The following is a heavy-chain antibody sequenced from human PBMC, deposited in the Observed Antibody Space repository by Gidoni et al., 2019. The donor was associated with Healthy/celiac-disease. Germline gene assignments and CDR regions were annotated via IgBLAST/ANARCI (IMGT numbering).Heavy chain of an antibody. D-gene: IGHD3-9*01. J-gene: IGHJ4*02. V-gene: IGHV3-30*18. CDR3: AKDGPARYLDWLSPLDY. CDR1: GFTFSSYG. CDR2: ISYDGSNK. Sequence: QVQLVESGGGVVKPGRSLSLSCAASGFTFSSYGMHWVRRAPGKGLEWVAVISYDGSNKYYADSVQGRFTISRDNSKNTLYLQMNSLRAEDTAVYYCAKDGPARYLDWLSPLDYWGQGTLVTVSS.